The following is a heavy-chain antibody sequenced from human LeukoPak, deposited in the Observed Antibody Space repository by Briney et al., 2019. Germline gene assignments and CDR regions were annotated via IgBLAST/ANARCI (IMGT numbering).Heavy chain of an antibody. CDR3: ARGGRSDFWSDYSYYFDY. J-gene: IGHJ4*02. CDR1: GYTFTSYG. V-gene: IGHV1-18*01. D-gene: IGHD3-3*01. Sequence: ASVKVSCKASGYTFTSYGISWVRQAPGQGLEWMGWISAYNGNTNYAQKLQGRVTMTTDTSTSTAYMELRSLRSDDTAVYYCARGGRSDFWSDYSYYFDYWGQGTLVTVSS. CDR2: ISAYNGNT.